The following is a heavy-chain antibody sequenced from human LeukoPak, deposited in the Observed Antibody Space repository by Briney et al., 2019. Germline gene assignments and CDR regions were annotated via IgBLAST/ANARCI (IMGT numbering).Heavy chain of an antibody. Sequence: GGSLRLSCAASGFTFSVYGMHWVRQAPGKGLEGVAVISYDGSNKYYADSVKGRFTISRDNSKNTVYLQMSSLRAEDTAVYYCVIVRGYFDSSGSDYWGQGTLVTVSS. CDR1: GFTFSVYG. D-gene: IGHD3-9*01. V-gene: IGHV3-30*03. J-gene: IGHJ4*02. CDR2: ISYDGSNK. CDR3: VIVRGYFDSSGSDY.